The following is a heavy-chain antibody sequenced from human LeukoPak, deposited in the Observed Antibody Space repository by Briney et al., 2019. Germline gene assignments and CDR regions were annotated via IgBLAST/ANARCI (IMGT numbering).Heavy chain of an antibody. CDR3: AKVEDYGDYGPPKH. V-gene: IGHV3-30*18. D-gene: IGHD4-17*01. CDR2: ISYDGTET. J-gene: IGHJ4*02. Sequence: GGSLRLSCAASGFTFSSYGMHWVRQGPGKGLEWVAVISYDGTETHYADSMRGRFTISRDNSKNTLFLQMHSLREDDTATYYCAKVEDYGDYGPPKHWGQGTLVAVSS. CDR1: GFTFSSYG.